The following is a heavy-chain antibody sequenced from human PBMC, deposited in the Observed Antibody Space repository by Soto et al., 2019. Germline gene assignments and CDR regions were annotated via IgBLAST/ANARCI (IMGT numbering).Heavy chain of an antibody. V-gene: IGHV3-15*01. CDR2: IKSKTDGGTT. D-gene: IGHD3-10*01. CDR1: GFTFSNAW. Sequence: GGSLRLSCAASGFTFSNAWMSWVRQAPGKGLEWVGRIKSKTDGGTTDYAAPVKGRFTISRDDSKNTLYLQMNSLKTEDTAVYYCTTILWFGELSPGYVWGKGTTVTVSS. CDR3: TTILWFGELSPGYV. J-gene: IGHJ6*04.